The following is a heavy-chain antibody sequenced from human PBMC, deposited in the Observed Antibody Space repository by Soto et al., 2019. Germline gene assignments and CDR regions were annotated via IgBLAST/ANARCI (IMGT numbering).Heavy chain of an antibody. CDR2: ISAYNGNT. D-gene: IGHD2-2*01. J-gene: IGHJ6*03. CDR1: GYTFTSYG. V-gene: IGHV1-18*01. Sequence: GASVKVSCKASGYTFTSYGISWVRQAPGQGLEWMGWISAYNGNTNYAQKLQGRVTMTTDTSTSTAYMELRSLRSDDTAVYYCARFPLLDIVVVPAATSDYNYYMDVWGKGTTVTVSS. CDR3: ARFPLLDIVVVPAATSDYNYYMDV.